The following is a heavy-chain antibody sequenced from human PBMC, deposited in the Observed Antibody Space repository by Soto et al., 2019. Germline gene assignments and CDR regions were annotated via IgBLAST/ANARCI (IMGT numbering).Heavy chain of an antibody. CDR3: AKDGNWLDVYFDV. V-gene: IGHV3-23*01. D-gene: IGHD6-19*01. CDR1: GIEFSNYA. CDR2: SSASGRSR. Sequence: LRLSCVASGIEFSNYAMSWVRQAPGKGLEWVSISSASGRSRYHADSVKGRFTISRDNSKNTLYLHMTNLRAEDTAVYYCAKDGNWLDVYFDVWGQGTPVTVSS. J-gene: IGHJ4*02.